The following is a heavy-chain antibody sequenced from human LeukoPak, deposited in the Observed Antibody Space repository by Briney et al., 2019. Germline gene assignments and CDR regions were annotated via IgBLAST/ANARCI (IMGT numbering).Heavy chain of an antibody. CDR3: VRSSTKQSYYFYMDV. Sequence: ASETLSLTCTVSGGSIRSSNYYWGWIRQPPGKGLEWIGSIYYSGSTYNNPSLKSRVTISVDTSKNQFSLKLRSVTAADTAVYYCVRSSTKQSYYFYMDVWGKGTTVTVSS. J-gene: IGHJ6*03. CDR1: GGSIRSSNYY. V-gene: IGHV4-39*01. D-gene: IGHD2-2*01. CDR2: IYYSGST.